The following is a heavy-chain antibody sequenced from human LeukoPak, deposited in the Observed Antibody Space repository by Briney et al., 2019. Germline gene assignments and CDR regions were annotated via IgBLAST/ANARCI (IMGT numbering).Heavy chain of an antibody. D-gene: IGHD2-15*01. J-gene: IGHJ4*02. CDR1: GFTFSSYG. V-gene: IGHV3-30*18. CDR3: AKEALEDSYFDY. Sequence: SGGSLRLSCAASGFTFSSYGMHWVRQAPGKGLEWVAVISYDGSNKYYADSVKGRFAISRDNSKNTLYLQMNSLRAEDTAVYYCAKEALEDSYFDYWGQGTLVTVSS. CDR2: ISYDGSNK.